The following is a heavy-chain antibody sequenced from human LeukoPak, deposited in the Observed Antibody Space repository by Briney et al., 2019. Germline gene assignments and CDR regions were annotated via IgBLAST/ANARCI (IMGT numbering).Heavy chain of an antibody. D-gene: IGHD4-17*01. CDR1: GFTFSDYY. Sequence: PGGSLRLSCAASGFTFSDYYMSWIRQAPGKGLEWVSYISSSSSYTNYADSVKGRFTISGDNAKNSLYLQMNSLRAEDTAVYYCARALKGDYGVGLVDYWGQGTLVTVSS. V-gene: IGHV3-11*06. CDR2: ISSSSSYT. J-gene: IGHJ4*02. CDR3: ARALKGDYGVGLVDY.